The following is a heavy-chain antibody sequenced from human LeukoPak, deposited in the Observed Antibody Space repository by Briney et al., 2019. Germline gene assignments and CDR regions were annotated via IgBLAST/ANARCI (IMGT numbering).Heavy chain of an antibody. CDR1: GFRFSDYY. CDR2: ISNDSVDK. J-gene: IGHJ3*02. D-gene: IGHD3-3*01. Sequence: GGSRRLSCVGSGFRFSDYYMSWIRQAPGKGLEWVSYISNDSVDKYYVDSVRGRFTISRDNAKKSMYLQMSGLRVEDTAVYYCARRDWVSGAVRAFDIWGQGTMVTVSS. CDR3: ARRDWVSGAVRAFDI. V-gene: IGHV3-11*04.